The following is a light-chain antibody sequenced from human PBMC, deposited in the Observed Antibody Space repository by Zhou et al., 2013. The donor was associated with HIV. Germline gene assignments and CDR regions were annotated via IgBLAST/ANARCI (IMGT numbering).Light chain of an antibody. J-gene: IGKJ3*01. CDR3: QQYGNSLFT. V-gene: IGKV3-11*01. CDR1: QSVSSY. CDR2: DAS. Sequence: EIVLTQSPATLSLSPGERATLSCRASQSVSSYLAWYQQKPGQAPRLPIYDASNRATGIPARFSGSGSGTDFTLTISSLEPEDFAVYYCQQYGNSLFTFGPGTKVEIK.